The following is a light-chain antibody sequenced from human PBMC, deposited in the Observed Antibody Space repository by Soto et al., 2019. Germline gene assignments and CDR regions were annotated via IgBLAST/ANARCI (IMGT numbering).Light chain of an antibody. CDR1: SSNIGAGYD. CDR3: QSWDSSLSGRV. V-gene: IGLV1-40*01. Sequence: QSVLTQPPSVSGAPGQRVTIYCTGSSSNIGAGYDVHWYQQLPGIAPKLLIYDNTNRPSGVPDRFSGSKSGTSASLAITGLQAEDETDYYCQSWDSSLSGRVFGVGTKLTVL. CDR2: DNT. J-gene: IGLJ3*02.